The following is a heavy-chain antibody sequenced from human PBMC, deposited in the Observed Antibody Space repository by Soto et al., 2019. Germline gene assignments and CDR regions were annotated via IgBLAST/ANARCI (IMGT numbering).Heavy chain of an antibody. Sequence: PWETLSLTCTVSGGSISSGGYYWSWIRQHPGEGLEWIGYIYYSGSTYYNPSLKSRVTISVDTSKNQFSLKLSSVTAADTAVYYCARDRISSTSLLGAYYYGMDVWGQGTTVTVS. J-gene: IGHJ6*02. CDR3: ARDRISSTSLLGAYYYGMDV. CDR2: IYYSGST. D-gene: IGHD2-2*01. V-gene: IGHV4-31*03. CDR1: GGSISSGGYY.